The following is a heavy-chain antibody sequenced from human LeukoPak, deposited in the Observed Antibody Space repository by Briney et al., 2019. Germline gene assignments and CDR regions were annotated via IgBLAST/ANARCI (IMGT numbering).Heavy chain of an antibody. CDR1: GFTFSSYA. J-gene: IGHJ4*02. CDR3: ARDPEGFDY. Sequence: GGSLRLSCAASGFTFSSYAMHWVRQAPGKGVEWVAVISYDGSNKYYADSVKGRFTISRDNSKNTLYLQMNSLRAEDTAVYYCARDPEGFDYWGQGTLVTVSS. CDR2: ISYDGSNK. D-gene: IGHD1-14*01. V-gene: IGHV3-30-3*01.